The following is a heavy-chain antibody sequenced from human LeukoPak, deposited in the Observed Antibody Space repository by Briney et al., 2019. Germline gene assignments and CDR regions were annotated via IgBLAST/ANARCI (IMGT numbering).Heavy chain of an antibody. CDR1: GFTFSSYA. J-gene: IGHJ4*02. V-gene: IGHV3-23*01. Sequence: GGSLRLSCAASGFTFSSYAMSWVRQAPGKGLEWVSAINGSGGSTYHADSVKGRFTISRDNSKNTLYLQMNSLRAEDTAVYYCALEGVATVSDYWGQGTLVTVSS. D-gene: IGHD5-12*01. CDR2: INGSGGST. CDR3: ALEGVATVSDY.